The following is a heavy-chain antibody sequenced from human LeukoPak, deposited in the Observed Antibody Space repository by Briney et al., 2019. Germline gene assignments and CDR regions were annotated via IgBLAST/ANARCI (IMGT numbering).Heavy chain of an antibody. Sequence: PGRSLRLSCAASGFTFDDYAMHWVRQAPGKGLEWVSGISWNSGSIGYADSVKGRFTISRDNAKNSLYLQMNSLRAEDTALYYCAKGLNNWELDYWGQRTLVTVSS. J-gene: IGHJ4*02. CDR3: AKGLNNWELDY. CDR2: ISWNSGSI. V-gene: IGHV3-9*01. CDR1: GFTFDDYA. D-gene: IGHD3-10*01.